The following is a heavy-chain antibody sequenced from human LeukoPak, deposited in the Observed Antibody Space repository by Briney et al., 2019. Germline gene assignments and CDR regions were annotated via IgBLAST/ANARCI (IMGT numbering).Heavy chain of an antibody. CDR3: ARDFRGSGSYYFDY. V-gene: IGHV3-7*01. CDR1: GFTFSSYW. J-gene: IGHJ4*02. Sequence: GGSLRLSCAGSGFTFSSYWMSWVRQAPGKGLEWVANIKQDGSEKYYVDSVKGRFTISRDNAKNSLYLQMNSLRAEDTAVYYCARDFRGSGSYYFDYWGQGALVTVSS. D-gene: IGHD3-10*01. CDR2: IKQDGSEK.